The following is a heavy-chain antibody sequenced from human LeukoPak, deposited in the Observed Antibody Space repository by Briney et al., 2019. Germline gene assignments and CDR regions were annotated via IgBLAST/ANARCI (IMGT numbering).Heavy chain of an antibody. CDR3: AREVSLSMAAAGTSLLGYGMDV. J-gene: IGHJ6*02. V-gene: IGHV1-46*01. CDR2: INPSGGST. CDR1: GYTFTSYY. D-gene: IGHD6-13*01. Sequence: PSASVKVSCKASGYTFTSYYMHWVRQAPGQGLEWMGIINPSGGSTSYARKFQGRVTMTRDTSTSTVYMELSSLRSEDTAVYYCAREVSLSMAAAGTSLLGYGMDVWGQGTTVTVSS.